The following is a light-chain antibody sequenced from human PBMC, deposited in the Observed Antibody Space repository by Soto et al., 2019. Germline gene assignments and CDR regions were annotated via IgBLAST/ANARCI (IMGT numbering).Light chain of an antibody. CDR1: QGISSN. J-gene: IGKJ4*01. CDR2: AAS. Sequence: DIQLTQSPSFLSASVGDRVTITCRASQGISSNLAWYQQKPGNAPKLLIYAASNLQSGVPSRFSGSGSGTDFTLTISSLHPEDFATYFCQQSHTPPLTFGGGTKVEIK. V-gene: IGKV1-39*01. CDR3: QQSHTPPLT.